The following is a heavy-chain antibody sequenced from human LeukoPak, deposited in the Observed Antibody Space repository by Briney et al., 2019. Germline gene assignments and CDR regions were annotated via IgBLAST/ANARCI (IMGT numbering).Heavy chain of an antibody. CDR1: GYTFTSYG. D-gene: IGHD3-22*01. Sequence: ASVKVSCKASGYTFTSYGISWVRQAPGQGLEWMGWISAYNGNTNYAQKLQGRVTMTTDTSTSTAYMELRSLSSDDTAVYYCARSALTYYYDSSGYPLFDYWGQGTLVTVSS. CDR2: ISAYNGNT. V-gene: IGHV1-18*01. J-gene: IGHJ4*02. CDR3: ARSALTYYYDSSGYPLFDY.